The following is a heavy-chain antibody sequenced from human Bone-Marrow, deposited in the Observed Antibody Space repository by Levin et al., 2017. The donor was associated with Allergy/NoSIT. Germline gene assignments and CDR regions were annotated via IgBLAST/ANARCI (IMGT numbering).Heavy chain of an antibody. CDR3: ARDYGDY. J-gene: IGHJ4*02. Sequence: ASVKVSCKASGYTFTAYYIHWVRQAPGQGLEWMGWVSPSNGVTNYTQKFQGRVSMTRDTSINTAYMELSRLTSDDTAVYHCARDYGDYWGQGTLVAVSS. V-gene: IGHV1-2*02. CDR1: GYTFTAYY. D-gene: IGHD3-16*01. CDR2: VSPSNGVT.